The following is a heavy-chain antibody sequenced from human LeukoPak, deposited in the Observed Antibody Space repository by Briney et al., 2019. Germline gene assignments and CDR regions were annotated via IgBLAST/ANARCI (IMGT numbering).Heavy chain of an antibody. V-gene: IGHV3-23*01. J-gene: IGHJ4*02. CDR1: GFTFGSYA. CDR2: ISGSGGST. CDR3: AKIRLRDIVVVPAAFDY. Sequence: GGSLRLSCAASGFTFGSYAMSWVRQAPGKGLEWVSAISGSGGSTYYADSVKGRFTISRDNSKNTLYLQMNSLRAEDTAVYYCAKIRLRDIVVVPAAFDYWGQGTLVTVSS. D-gene: IGHD2-2*01.